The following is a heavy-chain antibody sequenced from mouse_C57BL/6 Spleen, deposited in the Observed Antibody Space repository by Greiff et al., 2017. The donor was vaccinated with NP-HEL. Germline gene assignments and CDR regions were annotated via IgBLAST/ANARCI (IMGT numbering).Heavy chain of an antibody. CDR1: GYTFTSYW. Sequence: QVHVKQPGAELVKPGASVKLSCKASGYTFTSYWMQWVKQRPGQGLEWIGEIDPSDSYTNYNQKFKGKATLTVDTSSSTAYMQLSSLTSEDSAVYYCAKRGDGSSYFFAYWGQGTLVTVSA. CDR2: IDPSDSYT. CDR3: AKRGDGSSYFFAY. D-gene: IGHD1-1*01. J-gene: IGHJ3*01. V-gene: IGHV1-50*01.